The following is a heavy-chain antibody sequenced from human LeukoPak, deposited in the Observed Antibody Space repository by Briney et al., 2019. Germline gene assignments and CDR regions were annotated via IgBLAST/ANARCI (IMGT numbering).Heavy chain of an antibody. CDR2: ISSSSSYI. CDR1: GFTFSSYS. Sequence: GGSLRLSCAASGFTFSSYSMNWVRQAPGKGLEWVSSISSSSSYIKYADSVKGRFTISRDNAKNSLYLQMNSLRAEDTAVYYCAREEYSGSYYFDYWGQGTLVTVSS. J-gene: IGHJ4*02. CDR3: AREEYSGSYYFDY. V-gene: IGHV3-21*01. D-gene: IGHD1-26*01.